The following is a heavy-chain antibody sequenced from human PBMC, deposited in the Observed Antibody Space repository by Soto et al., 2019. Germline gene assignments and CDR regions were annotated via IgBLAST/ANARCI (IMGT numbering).Heavy chain of an antibody. CDR2: IYPGDSDT. CDR1: GYSFTSYW. CDR3: ARVLRYFDWLENWFDP. V-gene: IGHV5-51*01. J-gene: IGHJ5*02. D-gene: IGHD3-9*01. Sequence: GESLKISCKGSGYSFTSYWIGWVRQMPGKGLEWMGIIYPGDSDTRYSPSFQGQVTISADKSISTAYLQWSILKASDTAMYYCARVLRYFDWLENWFDPWGQGTLVTVSS.